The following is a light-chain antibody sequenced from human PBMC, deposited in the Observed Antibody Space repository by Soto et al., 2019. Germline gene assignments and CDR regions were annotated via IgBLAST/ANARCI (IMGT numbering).Light chain of an antibody. V-gene: IGKV3-11*01. CDR2: GAF. J-gene: IGKJ5*01. CDR3: QQRNVWPPVT. CDR1: PSVTNF. Sequence: EIVLTQSPVTLSVSPGGRPTLSCRASPSVTNFLAWYQQKPGQAPRLLIYGAFNRATGIPARFSGSGSGTDFTLTISSLEPEDSAVYYCQQRNVWPPVTFGQGTRLEIK.